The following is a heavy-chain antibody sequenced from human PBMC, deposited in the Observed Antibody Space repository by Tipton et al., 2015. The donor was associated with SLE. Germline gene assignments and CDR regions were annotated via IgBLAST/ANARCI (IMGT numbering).Heavy chain of an antibody. CDR2: IYYSGST. CDR1: GGSISSSSYY. D-gene: IGHD1-26*01. CDR3: ARHFSGSYSFDY. J-gene: IGHJ4*02. Sequence: TLSLTCAVYGGSISSSSYYWGWIRQPPGKGLEWIGRIYYSGSTYYNPSLKSRVSISVDMSKNQVSLKLSSVTAADTALYYCARHFSGSYSFDYWGQGKLVTVSS. V-gene: IGHV4-39*07.